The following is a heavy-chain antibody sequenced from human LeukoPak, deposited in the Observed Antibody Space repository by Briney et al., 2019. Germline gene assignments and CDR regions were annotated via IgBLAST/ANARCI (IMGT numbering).Heavy chain of an antibody. V-gene: IGHV4-59*01. D-gene: IGHD3-10*01. CDR1: GGSISSFY. J-gene: IGHJ4*02. Sequence: SETLSLTCTVSGGSISSFYWSWIRQPPGKGLEWIGYIYYSGSTNYNPSLKSRVTISVDTSKNQFSLRLSSVTAADTAVYYCARGGVFFDYWGQGTLVTVSS. CDR3: ARGGVFFDY. CDR2: IYYSGST.